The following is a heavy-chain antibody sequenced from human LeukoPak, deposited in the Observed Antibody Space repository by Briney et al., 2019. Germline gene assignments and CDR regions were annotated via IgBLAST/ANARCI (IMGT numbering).Heavy chain of an antibody. D-gene: IGHD1-26*01. CDR3: ARSYSGSFLY. V-gene: IGHV4-38-2*02. Sequence: PSETLFLTCTVSGYSISNGYYWGWIRQPPGKGLEFIGSVYHGGNTYYKASLKSRVTISLDTSKNQFSLRLSSVTAADTAVYYCARSYSGSFLYWGQGSLVTVSS. J-gene: IGHJ1*01. CDR1: GYSISNGYY. CDR2: VYHGGNT.